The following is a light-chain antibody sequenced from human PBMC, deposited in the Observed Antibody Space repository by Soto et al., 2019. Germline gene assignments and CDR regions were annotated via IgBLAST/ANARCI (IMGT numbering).Light chain of an antibody. CDR2: DTS. CDR3: QQYSNWPPIT. J-gene: IGKJ5*01. V-gene: IGKV3-15*01. Sequence: ETVMTQSPGTLSVSLGERATLSCRASQSVSIHLAWYQQKPGQAPRLLTYDTSTRATGIPARFSGSGSATEFTLTISSLQSEDFAVYYCQQYSNWPPITFGQGTRLEIK. CDR1: QSVSIH.